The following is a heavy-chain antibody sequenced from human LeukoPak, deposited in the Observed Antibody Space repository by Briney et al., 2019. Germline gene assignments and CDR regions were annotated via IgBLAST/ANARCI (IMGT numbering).Heavy chain of an antibody. Sequence: PGGSLRLSCAASGFTFSDHYMDWVRQAPGKGLEWVGRTRNKANSYTTEYAASVKGRFTISRDDSKNSLYLQMNSLKTEDTVVYYCASGAVAGRFDYWGQGTLVTVSS. CDR2: TRNKANSYTT. V-gene: IGHV3-72*01. D-gene: IGHD6-19*01. CDR1: GFTFSDHY. CDR3: ASGAVAGRFDY. J-gene: IGHJ4*02.